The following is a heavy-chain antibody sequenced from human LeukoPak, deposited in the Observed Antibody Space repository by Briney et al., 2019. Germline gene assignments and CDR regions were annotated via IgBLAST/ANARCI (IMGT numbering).Heavy chain of an antibody. CDR3: ARDRGWSPTYCSSTSCYRYYYGMDV. V-gene: IGHV4-4*02. J-gene: IGHJ6*02. CDR2: IYHSGST. CDR1: GGSIKSNNW. D-gene: IGHD2-2*01. Sequence: SGTLSLTCAVSGGSIKSNNWWSWVRQPPGKGLEWIGEIYHSGSTNYNPSLESRVTVSVDKSKNQFSLDLSSVTAADTAVYYCARDRGWSPTYCSSTSCYRYYYGMDVWGQGTTVTVSS.